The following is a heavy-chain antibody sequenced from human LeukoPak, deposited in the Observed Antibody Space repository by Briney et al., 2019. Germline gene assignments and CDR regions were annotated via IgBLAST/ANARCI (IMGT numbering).Heavy chain of an antibody. CDR1: GFTFTTYW. D-gene: IGHD1-1*01. V-gene: IGHV3-7*01. J-gene: IGHJ5*02. Sequence: GGSLRLSCAASGFTFTTYWMSWVRQVPGKGLEWVANINEDGSEKYYVDSVVGRFSISRDNPKNSLYLQMNSLRAEDTAVYYCARAVAPGTVDPWGQGTLVTVSS. CDR2: INEDGSEK. CDR3: ARAVAPGTVDP.